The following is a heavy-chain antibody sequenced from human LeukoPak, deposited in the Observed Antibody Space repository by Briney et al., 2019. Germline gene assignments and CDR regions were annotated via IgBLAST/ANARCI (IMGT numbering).Heavy chain of an antibody. CDR1: GFTFSSYS. CDR3: AKPARVGAVDY. J-gene: IGHJ4*02. D-gene: IGHD6-13*01. V-gene: IGHV3-21*04. Sequence: GGSLRLSCAASGFTFSSYSMAWVRQAPGKGLEWVSSISTTSTYIFYGDSVKGRFTTSRDNSKNTLYLQMNSLRAEDTAIYYCAKPARVGAVDYWGQGTLVTVSS. CDR2: ISTTSTYI.